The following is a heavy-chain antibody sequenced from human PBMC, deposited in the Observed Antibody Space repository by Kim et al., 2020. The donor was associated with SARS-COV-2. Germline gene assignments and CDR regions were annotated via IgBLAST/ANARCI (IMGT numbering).Heavy chain of an antibody. V-gene: IGHV1-18*01. CDR2: T. Sequence: TDYGQNFQGRVTITADTSKPTVFLELTSLRSDDTAVYYWARDEQFYHTMDVWGQGTTVTVSS. J-gene: IGHJ6*02. CDR3: ARDEQFYHTMDV.